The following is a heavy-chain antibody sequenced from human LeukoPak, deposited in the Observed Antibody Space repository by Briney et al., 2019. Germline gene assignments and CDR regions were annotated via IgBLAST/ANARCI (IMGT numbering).Heavy chain of an antibody. D-gene: IGHD6-6*01. CDR2: ISTDGSIT. Sequence: GGSLRLSRTASGFTFSTYWMHWVRQVPGKGLVWVSRISTDGSITTYADSARGRSTMSRDNAKNTLYLQMNSLKAEDTAVYYCTRIGCSSSSLGIDYWGQGTLVTVSS. J-gene: IGHJ4*02. V-gene: IGHV3-74*03. CDR3: TRIGCSSSSLGIDY. CDR1: GFTFSTYW.